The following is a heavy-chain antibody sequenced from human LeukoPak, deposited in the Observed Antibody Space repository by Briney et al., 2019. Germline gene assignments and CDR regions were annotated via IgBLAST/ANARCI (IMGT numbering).Heavy chain of an antibody. CDR2: INHSGST. CDR3: ARGLSITMVRGPYYYMDV. V-gene: IGHV4-34*01. J-gene: IGHJ6*03. CDR1: GGSFSGYY. D-gene: IGHD3-10*01. Sequence: SETLSLTCAVYGGSFSGYYWSWIRQPPGKGLEWIGEINHSGSTNYNPSLKSRVTISVDTSKNQFSLKLSSVTAADTAVYYCARGLSITMVRGPYYYMDVWGKGTTVTVSS.